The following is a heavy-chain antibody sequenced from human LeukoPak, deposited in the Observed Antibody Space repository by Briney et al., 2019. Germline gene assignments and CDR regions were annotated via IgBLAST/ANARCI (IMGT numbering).Heavy chain of an antibody. D-gene: IGHD6-13*01. V-gene: IGHV1-18*01. CDR1: GYTFTSYG. Sequence: ASVKVSCKASGYTFTSYGISWVRQAPGQGVEWMGWISAYNGNTNYAQKLQGRVTMTTDTSTSTAYMELRSLRSDDTAVYYCARDSSLNIAAAGTFDYWGQGTLVTVSS. CDR2: ISAYNGNT. J-gene: IGHJ4*02. CDR3: ARDSSLNIAAAGTFDY.